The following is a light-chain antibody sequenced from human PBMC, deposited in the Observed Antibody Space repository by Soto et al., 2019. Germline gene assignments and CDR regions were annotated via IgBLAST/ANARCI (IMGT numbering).Light chain of an antibody. CDR2: QAP. J-gene: IGKJ1*01. V-gene: IGKV1-5*03. CDR3: KQYNTYPWT. CDR1: QRTNNW. Sequence: DIQMTQSPSTLSASVGDRVTITCRASQRTNNWSAWYQQKPGKAPKILIYQAPNLESGVPSRFSGSGSGTEFTLTISSLQPDDFATYYCKQYNTYPWTFGQRTKVEIK.